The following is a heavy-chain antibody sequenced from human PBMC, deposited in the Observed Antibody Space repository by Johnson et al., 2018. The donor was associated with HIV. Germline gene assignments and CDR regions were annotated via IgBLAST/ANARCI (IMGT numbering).Heavy chain of an antibody. D-gene: IGHD3-22*01. V-gene: IGHV3-43D*03. CDR1: GFTFGDFG. Sequence: VQLVESGGAVVQPGGSLRLSCAASGFTFGDFGMHWVRQGPGKGLEWVSLISRDGGISYYGDSVRGRFTISRDNAKNSLFLQMNSLTVEDTALYYCARAAYYFDTSGYLTRPRAFEIWGQGTMVTVSS. J-gene: IGHJ3*02. CDR3: ARAAYYFDTSGYLTRPRAFEI. CDR2: ISRDGGIS.